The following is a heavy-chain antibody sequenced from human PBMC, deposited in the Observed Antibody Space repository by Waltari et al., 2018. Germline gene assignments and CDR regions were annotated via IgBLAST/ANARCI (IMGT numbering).Heavy chain of an antibody. J-gene: IGHJ4*02. CDR1: GITINNHW. V-gene: IGHV3-74*01. CDR3: AREAASSFDQ. D-gene: IGHD2-2*01. CDR2: LNFDGTST. Sequence: LVESGGGLVQPGGSLILSCVASGITINNHWMHSVRQAPGKGLVWVARLNFDGTSTDYADSVRGRFTISRDNTRNMLFLQMTNLRADDTAVYYCAREAASSFDQWGQGTLVTVSA.